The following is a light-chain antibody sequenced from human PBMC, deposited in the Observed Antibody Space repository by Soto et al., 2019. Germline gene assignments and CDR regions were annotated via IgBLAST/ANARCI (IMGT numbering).Light chain of an antibody. Sequence: ETVMTQSPATLSVSPGERATLSFRASQSVNSDLAWYQKKPGQAPRLLIYGASTRATGIPARFSGGGSGTEFTLTISSLQSEDFAVYYCQQNNNWPRTFGQGTKVDIK. CDR3: QQNNNWPRT. V-gene: IGKV3-15*01. CDR2: GAS. CDR1: QSVNSD. J-gene: IGKJ1*01.